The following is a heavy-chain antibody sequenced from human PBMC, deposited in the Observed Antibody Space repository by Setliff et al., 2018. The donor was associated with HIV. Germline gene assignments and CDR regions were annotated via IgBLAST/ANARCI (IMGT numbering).Heavy chain of an antibody. Sequence: PSETLSLTCTVSGGSIWNYYWSWVRQPPGKGLEWIGTIYYSGSTYYNPSLKSRVTISTDTSKNQFSLKLTSVTAADTAVYYCAGGEVRSRYVSSRAPFYHYYYYMDVWGKGTTVTVSS. J-gene: IGHJ6*03. V-gene: IGHV4-39*01. CDR1: GGSIWNYY. D-gene: IGHD6-13*01. CDR2: IYYSGST. CDR3: AGGEVRSRYVSSRAPFYHYYYYMDV.